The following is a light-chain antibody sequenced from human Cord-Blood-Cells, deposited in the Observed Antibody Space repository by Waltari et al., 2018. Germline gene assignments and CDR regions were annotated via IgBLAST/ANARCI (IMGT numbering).Light chain of an antibody. CDR1: QSVSSY. J-gene: IGKJ5*01. Sequence: EIVLTQSPATLSLSPGERATLSCRASQSVSSYLVWYQQKPGQAPRLLIYDASNRATGIPAMFSGSGSGTDFTLTISSLEPEDFAVYYCQQRSNWPPITFGQGTRLEIK. CDR3: QQRSNWPPIT. V-gene: IGKV3-11*01. CDR2: DAS.